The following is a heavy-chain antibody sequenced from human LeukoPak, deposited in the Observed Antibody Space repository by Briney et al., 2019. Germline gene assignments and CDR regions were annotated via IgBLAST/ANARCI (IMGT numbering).Heavy chain of an antibody. V-gene: IGHV3-49*02. CDR3: TRGSGRFEY. CDR1: GFTFGNFP. J-gene: IGHJ4*02. Sequence: GRSLRLSCTTSGFTFGNFPITWVRQAPGKGLEGVGYIRAKDYGGTTEYAAAVKGRFTISRDDSKGIGYLQMNDLQTDDTGVYYCTRGSGRFEYWGQGTLVTVSS. CDR2: IRAKDYGGTT. D-gene: IGHD2-15*01.